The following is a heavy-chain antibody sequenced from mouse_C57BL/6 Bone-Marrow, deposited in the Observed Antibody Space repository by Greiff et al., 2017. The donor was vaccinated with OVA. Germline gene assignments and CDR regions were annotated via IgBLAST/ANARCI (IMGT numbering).Heavy chain of an antibody. CDR2: IYPGGGYT. J-gene: IGHJ2*01. V-gene: IGHV1-63*01. Sequence: QVQLKESGAELVRPGTSVKMSCKASGYTFTHYWIGWAKQRPGHGLEWIGDIYPGGGYTNYNEKFKGKATLTADKSSSTAYMQFSSLTSEDSAIYYCARHTPITYFDYWGQGTTLTVSS. CDR1: GYTFTHYW. D-gene: IGHD1-1*01. CDR3: ARHTPITYFDY.